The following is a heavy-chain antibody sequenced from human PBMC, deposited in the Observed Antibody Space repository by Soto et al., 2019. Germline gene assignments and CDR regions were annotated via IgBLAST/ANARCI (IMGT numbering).Heavy chain of an antibody. Sequence: QVQLVQSGAEVKKPGASVKVSCKASGYTFTSYYMHWVRQAPGQGLEWMGIINPSGGSTSYAQKFQGRVTMARDTSTSTVYMELSSLRSEDTAVYYCARNYDDLFRAQPPDAFDIWGKGTMVTVAS. CDR2: INPSGGST. CDR1: GYTFTSYY. J-gene: IGHJ3*02. V-gene: IGHV1-46*03. D-gene: IGHD3-9*01. CDR3: ARNYDDLFRAQPPDAFDI.